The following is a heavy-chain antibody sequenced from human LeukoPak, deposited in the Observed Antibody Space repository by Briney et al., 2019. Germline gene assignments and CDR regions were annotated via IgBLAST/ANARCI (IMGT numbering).Heavy chain of an antibody. D-gene: IGHD1-26*01. CDR1: GGSISIYY. CDR2: IYTSGIT. CDR3: ARGKWDLESGEAFDI. V-gene: IGHV4-4*07. Sequence: SETLSLTCTVSGGSISIYYWSWIRQPAGKGLEWIGRIYTSGITNYNPSLKSRVTMSVATSKNQFSLRLRSVTAADTAVYYCARGKWDLESGEAFDIWGQGTMVTVSS. J-gene: IGHJ3*02.